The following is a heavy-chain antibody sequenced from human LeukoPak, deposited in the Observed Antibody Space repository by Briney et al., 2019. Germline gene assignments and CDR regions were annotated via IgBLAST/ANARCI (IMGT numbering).Heavy chain of an antibody. Sequence: PGGSLRLSCAASGFTFSSYAMSWVRQAPGKGLEWVSVVSGGGHNTYYADSVKGRFTMSRENSKRTVYLQMNSLRAVDTAVYYCAKDRSSWYYPFDSWGQGTLVTVSS. CDR1: GFTFSSYA. CDR3: AKDRSSWYYPFDS. J-gene: IGHJ4*02. V-gene: IGHV3-23*01. D-gene: IGHD3-3*01. CDR2: VSGGGHNT.